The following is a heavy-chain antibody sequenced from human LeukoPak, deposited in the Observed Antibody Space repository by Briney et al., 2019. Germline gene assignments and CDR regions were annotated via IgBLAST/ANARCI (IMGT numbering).Heavy chain of an antibody. CDR2: ISSASNTI. Sequence: GESLRLSRAASGFTFSSYSMNWVRQAPGKGLEWVSYISSASNTIYYADSVKGRFTISRDNAKNSLYLQMNSLRAEDTAMYYCARDGWFGDYNWFDPWGQGTLVTVSS. CDR3: ARDGWFGDYNWFDP. D-gene: IGHD3-10*01. CDR1: GFTFSSYS. J-gene: IGHJ5*02. V-gene: IGHV3-48*01.